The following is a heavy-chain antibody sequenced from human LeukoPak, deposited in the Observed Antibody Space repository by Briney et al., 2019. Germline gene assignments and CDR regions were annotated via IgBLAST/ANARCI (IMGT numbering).Heavy chain of an antibody. CDR1: GASFSDYA. V-gene: IGHV1-69*13. J-gene: IGHJ3*02. D-gene: IGHD3-22*01. CDR2: IIPIFGTA. Sequence: ASVKVSCKASGASFSDYAISWVRQAPGQGLEWLGTIIPIFGTANYAQNFQGRVTITADESTSTAYMELSSLRSEDTAVYYCARVKSYYYDTSDKDAFDIWGQGTMVTVSS. CDR3: ARVKSYYYDTSDKDAFDI.